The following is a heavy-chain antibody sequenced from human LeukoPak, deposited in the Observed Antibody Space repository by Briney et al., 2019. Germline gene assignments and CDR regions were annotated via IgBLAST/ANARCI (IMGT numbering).Heavy chain of an antibody. CDR3: AKDLSVFGLSYFDY. V-gene: IGHV3-33*06. D-gene: IGHD2/OR15-2a*01. CDR1: GFTFSSSW. J-gene: IGHJ4*02. CDR2: IWYDGTNK. Sequence: GGSLRLSCAASGFTFSSSWMTWVRQAPGKGLEWVAVIWYDGTNKYYADSVKGRFTISRDNSKNTLYLQMTSLRAEDTAIYYCAKDLSVFGLSYFDYWGQGTLVTVSS.